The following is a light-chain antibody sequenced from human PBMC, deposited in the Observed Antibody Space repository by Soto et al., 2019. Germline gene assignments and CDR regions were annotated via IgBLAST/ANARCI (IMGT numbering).Light chain of an antibody. CDR2: GAS. Sequence: EIVLTQSPGTLSLSPGERATLSRRASQSVSSSYLAWYQQKPGQAPRLLIYGASSRATGIPDRFSGSGSGTDFTLTISRLEPEDFAVYYCQQYGSSPWWTFGQGTKVDIK. CDR3: QQYGSSPWWT. V-gene: IGKV3-20*01. CDR1: QSVSSSY. J-gene: IGKJ1*01.